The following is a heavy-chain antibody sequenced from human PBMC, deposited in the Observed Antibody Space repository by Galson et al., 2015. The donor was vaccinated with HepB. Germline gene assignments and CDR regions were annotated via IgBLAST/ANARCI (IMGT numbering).Heavy chain of an antibody. D-gene: IGHD6-13*01. CDR3: AREFDSGGYRQQPRNYYYYGMDV. V-gene: IGHV3-21*01. Sequence: SLRLSCAASGFTFSSYSMNWVRQAPGKGLEWVSSISSSSSYIYYADSVKGRFTISRDNAKNSLYLQMNSLRAEDTAVYYCAREFDSGGYRQQPRNYYYYGMDVWGQGTTVTVSS. J-gene: IGHJ6*02. CDR1: GFTFSSYS. CDR2: ISSSSSYI.